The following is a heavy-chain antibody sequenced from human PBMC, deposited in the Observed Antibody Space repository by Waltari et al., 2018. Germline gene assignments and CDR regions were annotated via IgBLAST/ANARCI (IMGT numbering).Heavy chain of an antibody. D-gene: IGHD2-21*02. CDR2: IHYSGNT. J-gene: IGHJ4*02. V-gene: IGHV4-39*07. Sequence: QLQLQESGPRLVRPSETPSLTCTVSGGSISSTTYYWAWIRQTPGKGLEWIGYIHYSGNTYYNPSLRSRVTISVDTSKNQFSLNLRSVTAADTAVYYCARRVVTTGGVDYWGQGTLVTVSS. CDR3: ARRVVTTGGVDY. CDR1: GGSISSTTYY.